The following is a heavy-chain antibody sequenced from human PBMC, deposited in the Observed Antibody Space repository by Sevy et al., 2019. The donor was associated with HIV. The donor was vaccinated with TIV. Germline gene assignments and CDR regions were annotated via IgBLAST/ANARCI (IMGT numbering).Heavy chain of an antibody. V-gene: IGHV3-9*01. CDR3: AKSKVASVYHYYGLDV. J-gene: IGHJ6*02. CDR2: IRWSGGSV. CDR1: GFTFDEHA. Sequence: GGSLRLSCKTSGFTFDEHAMHWVRQGPGKGLEWVSSIRWSGGSVAYADSVQGRFTISRANVKSSLSLQMDSLRPEDTAVYFCAKSKVASVYHYYGLDVWGQGTAVTVSS.